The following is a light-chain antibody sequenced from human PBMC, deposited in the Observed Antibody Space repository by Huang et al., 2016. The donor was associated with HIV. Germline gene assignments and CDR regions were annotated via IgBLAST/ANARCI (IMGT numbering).Light chain of an antibody. CDR1: QGIANY. V-gene: IGKV1-27*01. CDR3: QKYHSAPFT. CDR2: AAS. J-gene: IGKJ3*01. Sequence: DIQMTQSPSSLAASVGDRVTITCRASQGIANYLAWYQQKPGKVPKLLIYAASTFQSGGPSRLSGSGSGTDFTLTSSSLQPEDVATYYCQKYHSAPFTFGPGTKVDIK.